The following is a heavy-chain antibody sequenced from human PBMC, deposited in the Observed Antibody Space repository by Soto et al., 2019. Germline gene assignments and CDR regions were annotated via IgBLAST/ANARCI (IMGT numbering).Heavy chain of an antibody. J-gene: IGHJ3*02. CDR2: IRDGGEST. V-gene: IGHV3-23*01. D-gene: IGHD2-15*01. CDR3: APHVHCSGGSCHYDAFDI. Sequence: EVQLLESGGGLVQPGESLRLSCAFSGFIFGNYMMTWVRQAPGKGLEWVSTIRDGGESTYYADSVKGRFTISRDNSKNTWDLQMGSLGVVDTAVYYCAPHVHCSGGSCHYDAFDIRGQGTMVTVSS. CDR1: GFIFGNYM.